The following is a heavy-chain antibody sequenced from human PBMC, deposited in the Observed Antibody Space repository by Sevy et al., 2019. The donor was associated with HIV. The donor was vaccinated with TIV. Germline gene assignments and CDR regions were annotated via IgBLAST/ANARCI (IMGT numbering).Heavy chain of an antibody. CDR1: GFSLSRYW. V-gene: IGHV3-7*01. Sequence: GGSLRLSCRASGFSLSRYWMLWVRQSPGKGLEWVANINEDGSEKYYLESVKGRFTISRDNAQNSVYLQMNNLRVDDTAVYYCVRAIGTAASFWGQGTLVTVSS. J-gene: IGHJ4*02. CDR3: VRAIGTAASF. D-gene: IGHD2-2*01. CDR2: INEDGSEK.